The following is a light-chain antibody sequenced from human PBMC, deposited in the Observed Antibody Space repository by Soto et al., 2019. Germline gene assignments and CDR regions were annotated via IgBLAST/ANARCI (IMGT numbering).Light chain of an antibody. V-gene: IGKV1-5*01. CDR1: QSISSW. CDR3: QQYSSYSRT. J-gene: IGKJ1*01. Sequence: DIQMTQSPYTLSASVEDRVIITCRASQSISSWLALYQQTPETAQKLHIYDASSLESGVTSRFSDSGSGTEFTLTLSSLQPDDYATYHCQQYSSYSRTFGQGPNV. CDR2: DAS.